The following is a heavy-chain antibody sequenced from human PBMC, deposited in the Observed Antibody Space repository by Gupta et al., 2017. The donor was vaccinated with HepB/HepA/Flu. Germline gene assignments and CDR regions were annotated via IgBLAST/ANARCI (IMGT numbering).Heavy chain of an antibody. Sequence: QVQLVQSGAEVKKPGASVKVSCKASGYTFTGYYMHWVRQAPGQGLEWMGWINPNSGGTNYAQKFQGRVTMTRDTSISTAYMELSRLRSDDTAVYYCATLGDDYYDIFWGLRGVNSDAFDIWGQGTMVTVSS. CDR1: GYTFTGYY. J-gene: IGHJ3*02. CDR2: INPNSGGT. D-gene: IGHD3-22*01. CDR3: ATLGDDYYDIFWGLRGVNSDAFDI. V-gene: IGHV1-2*02.